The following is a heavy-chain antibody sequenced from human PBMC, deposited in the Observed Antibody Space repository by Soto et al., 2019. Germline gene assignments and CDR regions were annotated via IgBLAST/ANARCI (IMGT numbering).Heavy chain of an antibody. CDR2: ISAYNGNT. CDR3: ARQVAAAGTYNWFDP. CDR1: GYTFTSYG. J-gene: IGHJ5*02. D-gene: IGHD6-13*01. Sequence: ASVKVSRKASGYTFTSYGISWVRQAPGQGLEWMGWISAYNGNTNYAQKLQGRVTMTTDTSTSTAYMELRSLRSDDTAVYYCARQVAAAGTYNWFDPWGQGTLVTVSS. V-gene: IGHV1-18*01.